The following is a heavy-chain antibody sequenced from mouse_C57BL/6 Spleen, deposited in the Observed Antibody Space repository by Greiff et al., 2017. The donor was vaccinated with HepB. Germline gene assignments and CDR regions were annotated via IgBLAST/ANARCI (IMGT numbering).Heavy chain of an antibody. CDR1: GFTFSDYG. CDR3: GREIYDGSYVLWFAY. CDR2: ISSGSCTI. V-gene: IGHV5-17*01. Sequence: EVKLVESGGGLVKPGGSLKLSCAASGFTFSDYGMHWVRQAPAKGLEWVAYISSGSCTIYYADTVKGRFTIYRDNAKNTLFLQMTSLRSEDTAMYYCGREIYDGSYVLWFAYWGQGTLVTVSA. D-gene: IGHD2-1*01. J-gene: IGHJ3*01.